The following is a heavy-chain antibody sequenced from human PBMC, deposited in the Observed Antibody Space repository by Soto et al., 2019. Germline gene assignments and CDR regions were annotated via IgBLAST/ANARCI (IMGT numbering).Heavy chain of an antibody. Sequence: EVQLLESGGGLVQPGGSLRLSCAASGFTFSSYAMSWVRQAPGTGLEWVSAISGSGGSTYYADSVKGRFTISRDNSKHTLYLQMNSLRAEDTAVYYCAKERAENYGMDVWGQGTTVTVSS. V-gene: IGHV3-23*01. CDR2: ISGSGGST. CDR3: AKERAENYGMDV. D-gene: IGHD6-19*01. J-gene: IGHJ6*02. CDR1: GFTFSSYA.